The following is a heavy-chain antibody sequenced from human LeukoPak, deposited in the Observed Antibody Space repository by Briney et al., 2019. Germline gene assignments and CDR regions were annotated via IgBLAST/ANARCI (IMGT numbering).Heavy chain of an antibody. J-gene: IGHJ4*02. CDR2: IKQDGSEK. CDR1: GFTFSNYW. D-gene: IGHD3-22*01. V-gene: IGHV3-7*03. CDR3: VKGFYYDSSGYYPYYFDY. Sequence: GGSLRLSCAASGFTFSNYWMSWVRQAPGKGLEWVANIKQDGSEKYYVDSVKGRFTISRDNSKNTLYLQMNSLRAEDTAVYYCVKGFYYDSSGYYPYYFDYWGQGTLVTVSS.